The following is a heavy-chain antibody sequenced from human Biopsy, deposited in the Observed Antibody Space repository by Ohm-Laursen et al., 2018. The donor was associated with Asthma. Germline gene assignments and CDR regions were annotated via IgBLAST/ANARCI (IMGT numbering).Heavy chain of an antibody. CDR3: ARAYYDFVTGHVKDVFGV. J-gene: IGHJ3*01. CDR1: GYNFISFS. Sequence: SYPASGYNFISFSIHWVRLAPGDRLGWMGWPNTDKGDTKYSQKFQGRVTITRDTSASTAYMELRSPRAEDTATYYCARAYYDFVTGHVKDVFGVWGQGTMVTVSS. CDR2: PNTDKGDT. D-gene: IGHD3/OR15-3a*01. V-gene: IGHV1-3*04.